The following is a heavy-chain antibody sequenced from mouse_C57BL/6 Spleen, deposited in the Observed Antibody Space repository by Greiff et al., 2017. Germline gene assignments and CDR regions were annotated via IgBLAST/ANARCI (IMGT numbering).Heavy chain of an antibody. CDR1: GFTFSDYY. D-gene: IGHD2-4*01. J-gene: IGHJ3*01. Sequence: LQQSGGGLVQPGGSLKLSCAASGFTFSDYYMYWVRQTPEKRLEWVAYISNGGGSTYYPDTVKGRFTISRDNAKNTLYLQMSRLKAEDTAMYYCARHSDYEGFAYWGQGTLVTVSA. V-gene: IGHV5-12*01. CDR3: ARHSDYEGFAY. CDR2: ISNGGGST.